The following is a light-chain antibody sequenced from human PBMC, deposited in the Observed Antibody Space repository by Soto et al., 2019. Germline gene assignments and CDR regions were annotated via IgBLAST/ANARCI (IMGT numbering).Light chain of an antibody. CDR3: SSYTSSNVV. CDR2: DVS. V-gene: IGLV2-14*03. J-gene: IGLJ3*02. Sequence: QSVLTQPASVSGSPGQSITISCTGTSSDVGRYNYVSWYQQHPGKAPKLMIYDVSNRPSGVSNRFSGSKSGNTASLTISGLQAEDEADYYCSSYTSSNVVFGGGTQLTVL. CDR1: SSDVGRYNY.